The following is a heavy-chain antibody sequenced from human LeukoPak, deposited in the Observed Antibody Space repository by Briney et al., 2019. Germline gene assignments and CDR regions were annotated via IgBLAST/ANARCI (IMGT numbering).Heavy chain of an antibody. Sequence: SSETLSLTCAVYGGSLSGYYWTWIRQPPGKGLEWIGEINHSGSTNYNPSLKSRVTISVDTSKNQFSLKLSSVTAADTAVYYCARGQGTVTTHWGQGTLVTVSS. CDR3: ARGQGTVTTH. V-gene: IGHV4-34*01. CDR2: INHSGST. D-gene: IGHD4-17*01. CDR1: GGSLSGYY. J-gene: IGHJ4*02.